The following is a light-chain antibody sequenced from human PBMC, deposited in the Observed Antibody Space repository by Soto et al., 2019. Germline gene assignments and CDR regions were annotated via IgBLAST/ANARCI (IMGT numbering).Light chain of an antibody. J-gene: IGKJ4*01. CDR1: QSLLDSHGYNY. CDR2: LGS. CDR3: MQALQTPRT. Sequence: DIVMIQSPLSLPVTPGEPASISCRCSQSLLDSHGYNYLEWYLQKPGQSPQLLIYLGSNRASGVPDRFSGSGSGTDFTLKISRVEAEDVGVYYCMQALQTPRTFGGGTKVDIK. V-gene: IGKV2-28*01.